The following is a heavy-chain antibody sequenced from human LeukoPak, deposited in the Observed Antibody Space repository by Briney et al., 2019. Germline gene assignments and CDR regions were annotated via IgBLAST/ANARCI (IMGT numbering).Heavy chain of an antibody. CDR1: GFTFSSYS. CDR2: ISSSGSTI. D-gene: IGHD3-22*01. V-gene: IGHV3-48*04. J-gene: IGHJ4*02. Sequence: GGSLRLSCAASGFTFSSYSMNWVRQAPGKGLEWVSYISSSGSTIYYADSVKGRFTISRDNAKNSLYLQMNSLRAEDTAVYYCARDPRIYDSSGYSLDYWGQGTLVTVSS. CDR3: ARDPRIYDSSGYSLDY.